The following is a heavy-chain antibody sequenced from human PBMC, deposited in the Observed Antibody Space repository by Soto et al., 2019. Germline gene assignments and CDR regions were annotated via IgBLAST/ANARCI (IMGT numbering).Heavy chain of an antibody. J-gene: IGHJ5*01. CDR3: ARVRGIRSGWHSNWFDS. V-gene: IGHV6-1*01. Sequence: SQTLSLTCDISGDSVSSDRAAWNWIRQSPSRGLEWLGRTYYRSKWYNDYAVSVKSRIIINPDTSKNQFSLQLNSVTPEDTAVYYCARVRGIRSGWHSNWFDSWGQGTLVTVSS. CDR2: TYYRSKWYN. D-gene: IGHD6-19*01. CDR1: GDSVSSDRAA.